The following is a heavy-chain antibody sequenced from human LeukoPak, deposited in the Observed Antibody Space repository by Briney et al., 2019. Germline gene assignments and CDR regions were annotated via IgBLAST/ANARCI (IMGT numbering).Heavy chain of an antibody. Sequence: ASVKVSCKASGYTFTGYYIHWVRQAPGQGLEWMGWINPNSGGTNYAQKFQGRVTMTRDTSISTAYMELSRLRSDDTAVYYCARGGLDGAMIVVAVDYWGQGTLVTVSS. V-gene: IGHV1-2*02. J-gene: IGHJ4*02. D-gene: IGHD3-22*01. CDR3: ARGGLDGAMIVVAVDY. CDR1: GYTFTGYY. CDR2: INPNSGGT.